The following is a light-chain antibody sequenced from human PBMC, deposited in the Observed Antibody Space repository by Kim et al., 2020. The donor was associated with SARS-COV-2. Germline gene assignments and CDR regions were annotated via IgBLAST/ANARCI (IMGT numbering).Light chain of an antibody. Sequence: EIVLTQSPGTLSLSPGERATLYCRASQSITSYLAWYQQKAGQAPRLLIYDASNRATGIPARFGGSGSGTDFTLTISSLEPEDFAVYYCQQRASWPPTFGGGTKVDIK. V-gene: IGKV3-11*01. CDR3: QQRASWPPT. CDR1: QSITSY. CDR2: DAS. J-gene: IGKJ4*01.